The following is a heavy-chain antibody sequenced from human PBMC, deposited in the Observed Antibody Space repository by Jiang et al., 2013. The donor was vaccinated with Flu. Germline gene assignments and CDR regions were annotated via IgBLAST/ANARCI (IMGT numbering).Heavy chain of an antibody. CDR1: GDSVSSNSAA. J-gene: IGHJ4*02. D-gene: IGHD1-26*01. CDR3: ARDHTHGSYLVY. V-gene: IGHV6-1*01. CDR2: TYYRSNWYN. Sequence: QTLSLTCAISGDSVSSNSAAWSWIRQSPSRGLEWLGRTYYRSNWYNDYAVSVIRRITISPDTSKNQFSLQLNSVTPEDTAVYYCARDHTHGSYLVYWGQGTLVTVSS.